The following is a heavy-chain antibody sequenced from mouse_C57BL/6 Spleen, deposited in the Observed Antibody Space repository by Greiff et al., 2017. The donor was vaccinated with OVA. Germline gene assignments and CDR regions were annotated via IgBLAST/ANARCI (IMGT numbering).Heavy chain of an antibody. CDR1: GYTFTSYW. Sequence: QVQLQQPGAELVMPGASVKLSCKASGYTFTSYWMHWVKQRPGQGLEWIGVIDPSDSYTNYNQKFKGKATLTVDTSSSTAYMQLSSLTSEDSAVYYCARNYGNYHWYFDVWGTGTTVTVSS. V-gene: IGHV1-69*01. J-gene: IGHJ1*03. D-gene: IGHD2-1*01. CDR3: ARNYGNYHWYFDV. CDR2: IDPSDSYT.